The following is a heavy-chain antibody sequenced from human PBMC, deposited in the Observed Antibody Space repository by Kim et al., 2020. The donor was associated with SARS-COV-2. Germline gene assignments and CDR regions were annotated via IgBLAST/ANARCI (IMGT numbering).Heavy chain of an antibody. D-gene: IGHD3-10*01. V-gene: IGHV4-4*02. CDR2: IYHSGST. CDR1: GGSISSSNW. J-gene: IGHJ4*02. Sequence: SETLSLTCAVSGGSISSSNWWSWVRQPPGKGLEWIGEIYHSGSTNYNPSLKSRVTISVDKSKNQFSLKLSSVTAADTAVYYCARVNRGVTVVTRRGLFDYWGQGTLVTVSS. CDR3: ARVNRGVTVVTRRGLFDY.